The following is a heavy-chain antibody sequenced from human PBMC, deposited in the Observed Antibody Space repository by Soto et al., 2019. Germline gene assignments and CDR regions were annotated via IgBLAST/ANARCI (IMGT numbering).Heavy chain of an antibody. D-gene: IGHD4-17*01. J-gene: IGHJ4*02. Sequence: QVQLVQSGAEVKKPGSSVKVSCKASGGTFSSYTISWVRQAPGQGLEWMGRIIPMLGIANYAQKFQGRVTITADKSTSTAYMELSSLRSEDTAVYYCAGEGYGDYEVYWGQGTLVTVSS. CDR3: AGEGYGDYEVY. CDR2: IIPMLGIA. CDR1: GGTFSSYT. V-gene: IGHV1-69*02.